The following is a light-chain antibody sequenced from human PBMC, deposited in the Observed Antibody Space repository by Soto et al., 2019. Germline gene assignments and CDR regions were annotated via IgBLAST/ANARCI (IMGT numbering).Light chain of an antibody. J-gene: IGKJ3*01. V-gene: IGKV3-15*01. CDR3: HQYNSWPRGT. CDR2: GAS. CDR1: QRVNLN. Sequence: EIIMTQSPATLSVSPGGRATLSCRASQRVNLNLAWYQQKPGQPPRLLLYGASTRATGIPVRFRGSGSGTEFTLTISSLQSEDSAVYYCHQYNSWPRGTFGPGTKVDIK.